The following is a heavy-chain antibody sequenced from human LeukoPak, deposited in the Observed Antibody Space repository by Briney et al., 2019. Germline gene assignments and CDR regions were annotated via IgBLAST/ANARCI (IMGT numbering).Heavy chain of an antibody. CDR2: INHSGST. J-gene: IGHJ4*02. CDR3: ARVLTTVTRGVIDY. D-gene: IGHD4-17*01. Sequence: SETLSLTCAVYGGSFSGYYWSWIRQPPGKGLEWIGEINHSGSTNYNPSLKSRVTISVDTSKNQFSLKLSSVTAADTAVYYCARVLTTVTRGVIDYWGQGTLVTVSS. CDR1: GGSFSGYY. V-gene: IGHV4-34*01.